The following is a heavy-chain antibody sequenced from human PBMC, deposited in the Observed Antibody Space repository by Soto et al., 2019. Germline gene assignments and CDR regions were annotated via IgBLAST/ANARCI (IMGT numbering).Heavy chain of an antibody. CDR2: IYYSGST. D-gene: IGHD1-1*01. V-gene: IGHV4-59*01. J-gene: IGHJ4*02. CDR1: GGSISSYY. Sequence: QVPLQESGPGLVKPSETLSLTCTVSGGSISSYYWSWIRQPPGKGLEWIGYIYYSGSTNYNPSLKSRVTISVDTSKNQFSLKMSSVTAADTAVYYCARLATRYYFDYWGQGTLVTVSS. CDR3: ARLATRYYFDY.